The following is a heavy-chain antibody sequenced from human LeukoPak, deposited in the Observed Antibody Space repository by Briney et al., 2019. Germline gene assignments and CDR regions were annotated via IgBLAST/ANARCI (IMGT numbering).Heavy chain of an antibody. Sequence: PGGSLRLSCAASGFTFSSYSMNWVRQAPGKGLEWVSSISSSSSYIYYADSVKGRFTISRDNAKNSLYLQMNSLRAEDTAVYYCARDEGSYKGSWFDPWGQGTLVTVSS. V-gene: IGHV3-21*01. CDR2: ISSSSSYI. D-gene: IGHD1-26*01. CDR1: GFTFSSYS. J-gene: IGHJ5*02. CDR3: ARDEGSYKGSWFDP.